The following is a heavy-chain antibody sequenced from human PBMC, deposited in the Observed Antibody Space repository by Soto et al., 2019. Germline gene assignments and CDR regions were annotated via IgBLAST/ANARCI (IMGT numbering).Heavy chain of an antibody. CDR1: GYSFTNYW. CDR3: ARGSVDTASSYYGMDV. CDR2: IYPGASDT. Sequence: GESLKISWKGSGYSFTNYWIGWVRQMPGKGLEWMGIIYPGASDTRYCPSFQGQVTISAYKSISTAYLQWSSLKASDTAMYYCARGSVDTASSYYGMDVWGQGTTVTVSS. J-gene: IGHJ6*02. V-gene: IGHV5-51*01. D-gene: IGHD5-18*01.